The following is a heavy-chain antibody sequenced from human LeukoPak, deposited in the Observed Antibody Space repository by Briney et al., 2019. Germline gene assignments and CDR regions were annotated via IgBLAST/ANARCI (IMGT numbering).Heavy chain of an antibody. CDR3: AGGFRLRYFDWLSYYYGMDV. CDR2: INHSGST. CDR1: GGSFSGYY. J-gene: IGHJ6*04. D-gene: IGHD3-9*01. V-gene: IGHV4-34*01. Sequence: ASETLSLTCAVYGGSFSGYYWSWIRQPPGKGLEWIGEINHSGSTNYNPSLKSRVTISVDTSKNQFSLKLSSVTAADTAVYYCAGGFRLRYFDWLSYYYGMDVWGKGTTVTVSS.